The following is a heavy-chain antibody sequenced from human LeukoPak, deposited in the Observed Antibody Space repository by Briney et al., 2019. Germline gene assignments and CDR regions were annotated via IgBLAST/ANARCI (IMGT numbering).Heavy chain of an antibody. CDR3: ARGREADY. Sequence: SETLSLTCAVYGGSFSGYYWSWIRQPPGKGLEWIGEINHSGSTNYNPSLKSRVTISVDTSKNQLSLKLSSVTAADTAVYYCARGREADYWGQGTLVTVPS. J-gene: IGHJ4*02. CDR2: INHSGST. D-gene: IGHD1-26*01. V-gene: IGHV4-34*01. CDR1: GGSFSGYY.